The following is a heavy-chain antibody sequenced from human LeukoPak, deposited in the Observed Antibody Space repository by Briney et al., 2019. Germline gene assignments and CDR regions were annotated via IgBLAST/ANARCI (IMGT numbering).Heavy chain of an antibody. V-gene: IGHV3-11*01. CDR1: GFTFSDYY. CDR2: ISRSGSTR. J-gene: IGHJ3*02. D-gene: IGHD3-22*01. Sequence: GGSLRLSCAASGFTFSDYYMSWIRQAPGKGLEWVSHISRSGSTRYYADSLKGRFTISRDNAKNSQYLQMNSLRAEDTAVYYCARTAYYYDSSGYDDAFDIWGQGTMVTVSS. CDR3: ARTAYYYDSSGYDDAFDI.